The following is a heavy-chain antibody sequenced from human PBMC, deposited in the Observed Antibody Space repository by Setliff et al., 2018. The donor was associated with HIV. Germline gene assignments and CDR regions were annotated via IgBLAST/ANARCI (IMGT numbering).Heavy chain of an antibody. CDR3: ARSSIAARPDY. D-gene: IGHD6-6*01. CDR1: GFTVSSNY. V-gene: IGHV3-53*04. CDR2: IYSGGST. Sequence: GGSLRLSCAASGFTVSSNYMSWVRQAPGKGLKWVSVIYSGGSTYYADSVKGRFTISRHNSKNTLYLQMNSLRAEDTAVYYCARSSIAARPDYWGQGTLVTVSS. J-gene: IGHJ4*02.